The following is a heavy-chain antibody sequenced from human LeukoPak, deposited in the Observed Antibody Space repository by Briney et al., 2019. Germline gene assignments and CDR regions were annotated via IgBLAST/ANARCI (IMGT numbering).Heavy chain of an antibody. V-gene: IGHV3-7*01. CDR2: ITQDGGDK. J-gene: IGHJ6*03. CDR3: ARGGRKSRGVDIVRKKETGYYYYMDV. D-gene: IGHD2-15*01. CDR1: GFTFNSYL. Sequence: PGGSLRLSCAASGFTFNSYLMSWVRQAPGKGLEWVANITQDGGDKYYVDSVKGRFTISRDNSKNSLYLQMNSLRAEDTAVYYCARGGRKSRGVDIVRKKETGYYYYMDVWGKGTTVTVSS.